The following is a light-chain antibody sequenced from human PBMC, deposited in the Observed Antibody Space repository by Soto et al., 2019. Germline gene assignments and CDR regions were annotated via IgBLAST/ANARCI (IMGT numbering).Light chain of an antibody. V-gene: IGLV2-14*01. J-gene: IGLJ1*01. CDR1: SSDVGAYNY. CDR2: EVT. Sequence: QSALAQPASVSGSPGQSITISCTGTSSDVGAYNYVSWYQHHPGKVPKLLIYEVTNRPSGVSDRFSGSKSGNTASLTISGLQAEDEADYYCSSKRDSSTLFVFGNGTRSPS. CDR3: SSKRDSSTLFV.